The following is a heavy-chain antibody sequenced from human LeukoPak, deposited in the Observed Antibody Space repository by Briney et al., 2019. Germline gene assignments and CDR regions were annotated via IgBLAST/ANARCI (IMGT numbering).Heavy chain of an antibody. D-gene: IGHD6-19*01. Sequence: PGRSLRLSCAASGFTFSSYGMHWVRQAPGKGLEWVAVISYDGSNKYYADSVKGRFTISRDNSKNTLYLQMNSLRAEDTAVYSCAKDSSGCFDYWGQGTLVTVSS. V-gene: IGHV3-30*18. CDR3: AKDSSGCFDY. J-gene: IGHJ4*02. CDR2: ISYDGSNK. CDR1: GFTFSSYG.